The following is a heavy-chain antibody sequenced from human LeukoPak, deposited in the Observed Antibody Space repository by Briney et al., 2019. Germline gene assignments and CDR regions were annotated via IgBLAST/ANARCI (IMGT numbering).Heavy chain of an antibody. Sequence: SETLSLTCTVSGGSISSYYWTWIRQPPGKGLEWIGYIYYSGSTNYNPSLKSRVTISVDTSKNQFSLKLSSVTAADTAVYYCARAGGFFSPFGYWGQGTLVTVSS. D-gene: IGHD3-16*01. V-gene: IGHV4-59*12. CDR3: ARAGGFFSPFGY. CDR2: IYYSGST. CDR1: GGSISSYY. J-gene: IGHJ4*02.